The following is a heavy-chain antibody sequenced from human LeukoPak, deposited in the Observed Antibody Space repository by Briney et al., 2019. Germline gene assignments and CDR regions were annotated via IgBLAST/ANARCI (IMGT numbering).Heavy chain of an antibody. CDR1: GGSITRSTDY. CDR2: INYSGIT. D-gene: IGHD3-16*01. V-gene: IGHV4-39*01. Sequence: SETLSLTCTVSGGSITRSTDYWGWIRQPPGKGLEWIGSINYSGITYYNPSLKSRVTKSVDTSKNQFSLNLNSVTAADTAVYYCARHDRGGLDAFDIWGHGTMVTVFS. CDR3: ARHDRGGLDAFDI. J-gene: IGHJ3*02.